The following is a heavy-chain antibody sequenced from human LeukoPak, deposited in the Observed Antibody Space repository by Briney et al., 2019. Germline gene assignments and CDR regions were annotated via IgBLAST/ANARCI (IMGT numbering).Heavy chain of an antibody. CDR1: GYTFTSYG. CDR3: ARAGRYFDWLLEHDY. Sequence: GASVKVSCKASGYTFTSYGISWVRQAPGQGLEWMGWISAYNGNTNYAQKLQGRVTMTTDTSTSTAYMELRSLRSDDTAVYFCARAGRYFDWLLEHDYWGQGTLVNVSS. D-gene: IGHD3-9*01. CDR2: ISAYNGNT. V-gene: IGHV1-18*01. J-gene: IGHJ4*02.